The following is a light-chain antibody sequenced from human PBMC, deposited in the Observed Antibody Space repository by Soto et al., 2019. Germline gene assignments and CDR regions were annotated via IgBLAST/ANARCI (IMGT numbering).Light chain of an antibody. J-gene: IGLJ1*01. V-gene: IGLV2-23*01. Sequence: QSALTQPASVSGSPGQSITISCTGTSSDIGSYNLVSWYQQHPGKAPKLMIYEGSKRPAGVPDRLSGSRSGNTASLTISGLQAEDGADFYCCPYASGGTYVFGTGTKVTVL. CDR1: SSDIGSYNL. CDR3: CPYASGGTYV. CDR2: EGS.